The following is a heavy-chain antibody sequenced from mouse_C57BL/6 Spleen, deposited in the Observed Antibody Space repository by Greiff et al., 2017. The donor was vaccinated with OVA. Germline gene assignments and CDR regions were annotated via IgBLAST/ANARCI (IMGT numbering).Heavy chain of an antibody. CDR1: GFNIKDDY. D-gene: IGHD2-2*01. CDR2: IDPENGDT. CDR3: VWGLRRDYYAMDY. V-gene: IGHV14-4*01. Sequence: EVKLVESGAELVRPGASVKLSCTASGFNIKDDYMHWVKQRPEQGLEWIGWIDPENGDTEYASKFQGKATITADTSSNTAYLQLSSLTSEDTAVYYCVWGLRRDYYAMDYWGQGTSVTVSS. J-gene: IGHJ4*01.